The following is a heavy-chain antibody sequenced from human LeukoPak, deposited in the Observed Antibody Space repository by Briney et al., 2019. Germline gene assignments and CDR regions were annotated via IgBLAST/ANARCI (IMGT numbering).Heavy chain of an antibody. D-gene: IGHD1-14*01. Sequence: GESLKISCKGSGYSFSNYWIGWVRQMPGKGLEWVGIIYPGDSDTRYSPSFQGQVTISVDESINTAYLQWSSLEASDTAMYYCARQYGSPFDYWGQGTLVTVSS. CDR3: ARQYGSPFDY. V-gene: IGHV5-51*01. J-gene: IGHJ4*02. CDR1: GYSFSNYW. CDR2: IYPGDSDT.